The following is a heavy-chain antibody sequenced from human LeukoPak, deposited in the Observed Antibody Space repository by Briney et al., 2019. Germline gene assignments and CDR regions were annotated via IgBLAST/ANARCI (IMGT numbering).Heavy chain of an antibody. CDR3: ARYLAAGYFDL. CDR2: IYYTGNT. J-gene: IGHJ2*01. V-gene: IGHV4-59*08. CDR1: GGSIVGYY. Sequence: PSETLSLTCSVSGGSIVGYYWSWIRQPPGKGLEWIGYIYYTGNTNYNPSLKSRLTISVDTSKNQFSLKLSSVTAADTAVYYCARYLAAGYFDLWGRGTLVTVSP. D-gene: IGHD6-25*01.